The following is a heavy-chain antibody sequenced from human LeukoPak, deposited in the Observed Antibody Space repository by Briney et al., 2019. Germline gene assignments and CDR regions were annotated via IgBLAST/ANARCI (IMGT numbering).Heavy chain of an antibody. D-gene: IGHD1-26*01. Sequence: GRALRQSCAASGFTFSSYGMHWVRQAPGKGLGRFAVISVDASIKLYAESEHGQFTIWRDNSRHTLYLQMNRPRAEAAAVYYCAPGGVGGDYYYYGMDVWGQGTTVTVS. CDR2: ISVDASIK. CDR1: GFTFSSYG. CDR3: APGGVGGDYYYYGMDV. J-gene: IGHJ6*02. V-gene: IGHV3-30*03.